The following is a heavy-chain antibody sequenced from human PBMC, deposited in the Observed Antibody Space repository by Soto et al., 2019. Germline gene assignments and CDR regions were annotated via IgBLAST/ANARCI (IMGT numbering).Heavy chain of an antibody. Sequence: QVQLVQSGAEVKKAGSSVKVSCKVSGGTFSSYFINWVRQAPGQGLEWVGGIIPVFGTASYAEKFQGRVTITADEATSTAYLELSSLRPDDTAAYYCARETPSAAAAYYYFGLDVWGQGTTVTVPS. D-gene: IGHD6-13*01. CDR2: IIPVFGTA. V-gene: IGHV1-69*01. CDR3: ARETPSAAAAYYYFGLDV. CDR1: GGTFSSYF. J-gene: IGHJ6*02.